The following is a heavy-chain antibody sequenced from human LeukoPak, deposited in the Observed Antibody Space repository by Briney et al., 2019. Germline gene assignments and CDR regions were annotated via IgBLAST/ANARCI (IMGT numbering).Heavy chain of an antibody. CDR2: IIPILGIA. D-gene: IGHD2-2*03. Sequence: GSSVKVSCKASGATFSSYTISWVRQAPGQGLEWMGRIIPILGIANYAQKFQGRVTITADKSTSTAYMELSSLRSEDTAVYYCASGYCSSTSCYLYYMDVWGKGTTVTVSS. J-gene: IGHJ6*03. V-gene: IGHV1-69*02. CDR3: ASGYCSSTSCYLYYMDV. CDR1: GATFSSYT.